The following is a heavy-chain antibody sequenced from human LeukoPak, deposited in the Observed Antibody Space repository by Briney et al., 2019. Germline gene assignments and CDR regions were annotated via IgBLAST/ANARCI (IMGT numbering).Heavy chain of an antibody. J-gene: IGHJ6*02. Sequence: GGSLRLSCTASGFTFGDYALSWFRQAPGKGLEWVSVIYSGGSTYYADSVKGRFTISRDNSKNTLYLQMNSLRAEDTAVYYCAREASWELRLQYGMDVWGQGTTVTVSS. CDR3: AREASWELRLQYGMDV. D-gene: IGHD1-26*01. CDR1: GFTFGDYA. CDR2: IYSGGST. V-gene: IGHV3-53*01.